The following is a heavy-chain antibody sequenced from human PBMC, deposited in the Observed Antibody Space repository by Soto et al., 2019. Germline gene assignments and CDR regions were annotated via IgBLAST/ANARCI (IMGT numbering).Heavy chain of an antibody. Sequence: QVQLVESGGGVVQPGRSLRLSCAASGFTFSSYGMHWVRQAPGKGLEWVAVISYDGSNKYYADSVKGRFTISRDNSKNTLYLHMNSPRAEDTAVYYCAKDLEAVAQNDYWGQGTLVTVSS. V-gene: IGHV3-30*18. CDR3: AKDLEAVAQNDY. CDR2: ISYDGSNK. J-gene: IGHJ4*02. CDR1: GFTFSSYG. D-gene: IGHD6-19*01.